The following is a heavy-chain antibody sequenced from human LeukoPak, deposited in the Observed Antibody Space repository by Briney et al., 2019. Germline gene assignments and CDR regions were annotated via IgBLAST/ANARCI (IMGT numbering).Heavy chain of an antibody. Sequence: SETLSLTCTVSGGSISSYYWSWIRQPAGKGLEWIGRIYTSGSTYYNPSLKSRVTMPVDTSKNQFSLKLSSVTAADTAVYYCARQITISGLDPWGQGTLVTVSS. CDR1: GGSISSYY. V-gene: IGHV4-4*07. CDR2: IYTSGST. J-gene: IGHJ5*02. D-gene: IGHD3-9*01. CDR3: ARQITISGLDP.